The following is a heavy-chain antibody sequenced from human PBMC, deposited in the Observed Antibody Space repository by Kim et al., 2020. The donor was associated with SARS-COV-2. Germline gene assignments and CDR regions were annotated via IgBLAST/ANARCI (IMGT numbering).Heavy chain of an antibody. CDR3: ARANRYFDWFNWFDP. CDR1: GYTFTGYY. V-gene: IGHV1-2*04. Sequence: ASVKVSCNASGYTFTGYYMHWVRQAPGQGLEWRGWINPNSGGTNYAQKSQGWVTMTRDTTISTAYMELSRLRSDDTAVYYCARANRYFDWFNWFDPLGQGALVTVSS. D-gene: IGHD3-9*01. CDR2: INPNSGGT. J-gene: IGHJ5*02.